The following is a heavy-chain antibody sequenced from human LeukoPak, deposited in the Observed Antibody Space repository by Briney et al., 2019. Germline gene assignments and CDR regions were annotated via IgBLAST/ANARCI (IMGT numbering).Heavy chain of an antibody. CDR2: IYYSGST. D-gene: IGHD5-18*01. CDR3: ARRDRYSSGQFDH. Sequence: SETLSLTCTVSGGSISSYYWSWIRQPPGKGLEWIGYIYYSGSTNYNPSLKSRVTISLDTSRNQFSLKLNSVTDTDTAVYYCARRDRYSSGQFDHWGQGTLVTVSS. V-gene: IGHV4-59*08. J-gene: IGHJ4*02. CDR1: GGSISSYY.